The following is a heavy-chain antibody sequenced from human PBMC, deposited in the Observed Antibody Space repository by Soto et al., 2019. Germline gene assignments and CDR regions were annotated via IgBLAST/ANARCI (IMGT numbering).Heavy chain of an antibody. Sequence: SETLSLTCTVSGGSISSYYWSWIRQPAGKGLEWIGRIYTSGSTNHNPSLKSRVTMSVDTSKNQFSLKLSSVTAADTAVYYCARSSGWSIEYYFDYWGQGTLVTVSS. D-gene: IGHD6-19*01. J-gene: IGHJ4*02. CDR1: GGSISSYY. V-gene: IGHV4-4*07. CDR3: ARSSGWSIEYYFDY. CDR2: IYTSGST.